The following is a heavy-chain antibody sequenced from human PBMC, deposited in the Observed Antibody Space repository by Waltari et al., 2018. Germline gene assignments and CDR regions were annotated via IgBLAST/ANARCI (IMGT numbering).Heavy chain of an antibody. CDR2: IYSGGST. J-gene: IGHJ5*02. CDR3: ARGGEWELNWFDP. D-gene: IGHD1-26*01. Sequence: EVQLVETGGGLIQPGGSLILSCAASGFTVSSNYMSCVRQAPGKGMEWVSVIYSGGSTYYADSVKGRFTIYRDNSKNTLYLQMNSLRAEDTAVYYCARGGEWELNWFDPWGQGTLVTVSS. CDR1: GFTVSSNY. V-gene: IGHV3-53*02.